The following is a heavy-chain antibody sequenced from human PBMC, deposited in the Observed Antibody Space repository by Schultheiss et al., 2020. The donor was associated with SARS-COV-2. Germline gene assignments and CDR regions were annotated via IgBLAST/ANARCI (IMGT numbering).Heavy chain of an antibody. V-gene: IGHV3-30*01. D-gene: IGHD7-27*01. CDR1: GFTFSSYA. CDR2: ISYDGSNK. J-gene: IGHJ4*02. CDR3: ARGLGTLPDH. Sequence: GGSLRLSCAASGFTFSSYALHWVRQAPGKGLEWVAVISYDGSNKYYADSVRGRFSISRDNSKNTLYLQMYSLRFEDTAVYYCARGLGTLPDHWGQGTLVTVSS.